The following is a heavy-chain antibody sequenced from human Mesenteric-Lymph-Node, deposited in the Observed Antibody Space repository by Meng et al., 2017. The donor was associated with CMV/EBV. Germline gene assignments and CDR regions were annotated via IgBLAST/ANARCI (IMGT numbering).Heavy chain of an antibody. D-gene: IGHD2-2*01. CDR1: GGTFSSYA. V-gene: IGHV1-69*05. CDR3: ASEYAAMYYYYGMDV. CDR2: IIPIFGTA. Sequence: SVKVSCKASGGTFSSYAISWVRQAPGQGLEWMGGIIPIFGTANYAQKFQGRVTITTDESTSTAYMELSSLRSEDTAVYYCASEYAAMYYYYGMDVWGQGTTVTVSS. J-gene: IGHJ6*02.